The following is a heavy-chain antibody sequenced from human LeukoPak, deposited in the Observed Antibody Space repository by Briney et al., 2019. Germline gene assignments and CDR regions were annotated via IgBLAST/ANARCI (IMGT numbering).Heavy chain of an antibody. J-gene: IGHJ6*03. CDR2: IYTSGST. CDR3: ARGGLSNYYYYYYYMDV. Sequence: PSETLSLTCTVSGGSISSGSYYWSWIRHPAGKGLEWIGRIYTSGSTNYNPSLKSRVTISVDTSKNQFSLKLSSVTAADTAVYYCARGGLSNYYYYYYYMDVWGKGTTVTVSS. D-gene: IGHD4-11*01. V-gene: IGHV4-61*02. CDR1: GGSISSGSYY.